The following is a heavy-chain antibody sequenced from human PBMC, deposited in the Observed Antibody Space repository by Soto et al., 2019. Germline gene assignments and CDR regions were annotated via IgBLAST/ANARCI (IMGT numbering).Heavy chain of an antibody. CDR2: ISANDVGT. CDR1: GFTLRNYA. J-gene: IGHJ4*02. Sequence: GGSLRLSCEASGFTLRNYAMTWVRQSPGKGLEWVSLISANDVGTYYAESVKTRFTISTDQSRNTVYLQMDSLRADDTAIYYCAKAKNDYNWDNRPPFDYWGQGTLVTVSS. V-gene: IGHV3-23*01. D-gene: IGHD1-20*01. CDR3: AKAKNDYNWDNRPPFDY.